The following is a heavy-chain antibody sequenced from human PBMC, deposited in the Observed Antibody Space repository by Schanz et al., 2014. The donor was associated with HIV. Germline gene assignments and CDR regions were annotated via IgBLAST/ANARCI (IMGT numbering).Heavy chain of an antibody. J-gene: IGHJ6*02. V-gene: IGHV3-74*01. Sequence: EVRLVESGGGLVQPGGSLRLSCAASGSSFSTTWMHWVRQVPGQGLEWISLIKGHGISVNYADSVKGRFTISRDNAKNTLDLQMHSLRVEDTAVYFCARDYYYSIDVWGQGTTVIVSS. CDR3: ARDYYYSIDV. CDR2: IKGHGISV. CDR1: GSSFSTTW.